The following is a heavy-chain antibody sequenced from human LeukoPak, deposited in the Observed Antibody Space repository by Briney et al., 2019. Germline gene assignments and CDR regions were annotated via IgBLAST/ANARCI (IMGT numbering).Heavy chain of an antibody. V-gene: IGHV1-69*13. CDR1: GGTFSSYA. D-gene: IGHD1-14*01. J-gene: IGHJ5*02. CDR2: IIPIFGTA. Sequence: SVKVSCKASGGTFSSYAISWVRQAPGQGLEWMGGIIPIFGTANYAQKFQGRVTVTADESTSTAYMELSSLRSEDTAVYYCARGVKTTYLDWFDPWGQGTLVTVSS. CDR3: ARGVKTTYLDWFDP.